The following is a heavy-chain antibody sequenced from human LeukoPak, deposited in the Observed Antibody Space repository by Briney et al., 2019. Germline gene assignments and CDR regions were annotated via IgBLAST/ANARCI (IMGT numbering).Heavy chain of an antibody. J-gene: IGHJ4*02. CDR2: ISYDGSNK. D-gene: IGHD2-2*01. V-gene: IGHV3-30-3*01. CDR1: GFTFSSSA. CDR3: AREGRCSTTSCYYFDY. Sequence: GGSLRLSCAASGFTFSSSAMHWVREAPGKGLEWVAVISYDGSNKYYADSVKGRFTISRDNSKNTLYLQMNSLRAEDTAVYYCAREGRCSTTSCYYFDYRGQGTLVTVSS.